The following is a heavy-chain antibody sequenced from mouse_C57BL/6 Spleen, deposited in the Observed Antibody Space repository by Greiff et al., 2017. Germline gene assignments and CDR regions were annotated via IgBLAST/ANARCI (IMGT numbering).Heavy chain of an antibody. J-gene: IGHJ2*01. V-gene: IGHV1-82*01. Sequence: QVQLQQSGPELVKPGASVKISCKASGYAFSSSWMNWVKQRPGKGLEWIGRIYPGDGDTNYNGKFKGKDTLTADKSSSTAYMQLRSLTSEDSAVYFCAPTVVASRPHFDDWGQGTTRTVSS. D-gene: IGHD1-1*01. CDR2: IYPGDGDT. CDR1: GYAFSSSW. CDR3: APTVVASRPHFDD.